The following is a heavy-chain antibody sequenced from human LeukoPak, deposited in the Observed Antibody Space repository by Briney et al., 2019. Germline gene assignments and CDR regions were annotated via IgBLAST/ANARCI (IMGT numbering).Heavy chain of an antibody. Sequence: SETLSLTCTVSGGSISSYYWSWIRQPPGKGLEWIGYIYYSGSTNYNPSLKSRVTISVDTSKNQSSLKLSSVTAADTAVYYCARASYQDAFDIWGQGTMVTVSS. CDR3: ARASYQDAFDI. J-gene: IGHJ3*02. D-gene: IGHD2-2*01. CDR1: GGSISSYY. V-gene: IGHV4-59*01. CDR2: IYYSGST.